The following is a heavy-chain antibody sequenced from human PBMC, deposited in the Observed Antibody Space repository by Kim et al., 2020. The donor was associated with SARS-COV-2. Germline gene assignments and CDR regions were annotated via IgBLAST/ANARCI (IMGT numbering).Heavy chain of an antibody. CDR2: IYHSGST. CDR3: ARWGVRGVAYFDY. J-gene: IGHJ4*02. D-gene: IGHD3-10*01. CDR1: GYSISSGYY. Sequence: SETLSLTCTVSGYSISSGYYWGWIRQPPGKGLEWIGSIYHSGSTYYNPSLKSRVTISVDTSKNQFSLKLSSVTAADTAVYYCARWGVRGVAYFDYWGQGTLVTVSS. V-gene: IGHV4-38-2*02.